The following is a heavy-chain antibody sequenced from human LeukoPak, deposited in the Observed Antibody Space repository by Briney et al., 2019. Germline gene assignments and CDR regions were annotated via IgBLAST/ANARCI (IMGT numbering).Heavy chain of an antibody. CDR2: IYYSGSS. CDR1: GGSISSYY. V-gene: IGHV4-59*12. CDR3: ARARRMDNFDY. D-gene: IGHD3/OR15-3a*01. J-gene: IGHJ4*02. Sequence: SETLSLTCTVSGGSISSYYWSWIPQPPGKGLEWIGYIYYSGSSNYNPSLKSRVTISVDTSKNQFSLKLSSVTAADTAVYYCARARRMDNFDYWGQGTLVTVSS.